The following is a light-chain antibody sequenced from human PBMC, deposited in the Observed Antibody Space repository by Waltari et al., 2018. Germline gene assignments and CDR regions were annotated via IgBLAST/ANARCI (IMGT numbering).Light chain of an antibody. Sequence: DIQMTQSPSSLSASVGDTVSITCRASRSISTYLNWYQKKPGKAPELLIYGASKMQSGVPPRVSGSGSGAEFTLTINSLQPEDFATYYCQHSYNTPRTFGQGTKVEIK. V-gene: IGKV1-39*01. CDR2: GAS. CDR3: QHSYNTPRT. J-gene: IGKJ1*01. CDR1: RSISTY.